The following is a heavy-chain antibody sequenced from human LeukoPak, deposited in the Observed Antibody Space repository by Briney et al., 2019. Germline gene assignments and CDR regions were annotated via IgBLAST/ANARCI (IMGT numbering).Heavy chain of an antibody. CDR1: GFTFSSYW. Sequence: GGPLRLSCAASGFTFSSYWMSWVRQAPGKGLEWVAFIRYDGSNKYYADSVKGRFTISRDNSKNTLYLQMNSLRAEDTAVYYCAKEILGYCSSTSCYFDAFDIWGQGTMVTVSS. CDR3: AKEILGYCSSTSCYFDAFDI. V-gene: IGHV3-30*02. J-gene: IGHJ3*02. CDR2: IRYDGSNK. D-gene: IGHD2-2*01.